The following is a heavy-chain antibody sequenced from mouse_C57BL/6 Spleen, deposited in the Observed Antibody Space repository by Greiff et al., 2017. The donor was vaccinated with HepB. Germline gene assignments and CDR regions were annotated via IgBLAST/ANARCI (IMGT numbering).Heavy chain of an antibody. Sequence: QVQLQQSGAELVRPGASVKLSCKASGYTFTDYYINWVKQRPGQGLEWIARIYPGSGNTYYNEKFKGKATLTAEKSSSTAYMQLSSLTSEDSAVYVCAREGDYDYWGQGTTLTVSS. J-gene: IGHJ2*01. D-gene: IGHD2-4*01. CDR2: IYPGSGNT. CDR3: AREGDYDY. CDR1: GYTFTDYY. V-gene: IGHV1-76*01.